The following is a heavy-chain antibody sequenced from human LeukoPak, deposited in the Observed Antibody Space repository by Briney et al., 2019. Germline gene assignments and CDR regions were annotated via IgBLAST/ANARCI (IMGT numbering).Heavy chain of an antibody. CDR1: GFTFSSYS. D-gene: IGHD6-19*01. CDR3: ARVQRGIAVALDY. V-gene: IGHV3-48*03. Sequence: GGSLRLSCAASGFTFSSYSMSWVRQAPGKGLEWVSYISTTGSSIYYADSVKGRFTISRDNVKNLLYLQMNSLRAEDTAVYYCARVQRGIAVALDYWGQGTLATVSS. CDR2: ISTTGSSI. J-gene: IGHJ4*02.